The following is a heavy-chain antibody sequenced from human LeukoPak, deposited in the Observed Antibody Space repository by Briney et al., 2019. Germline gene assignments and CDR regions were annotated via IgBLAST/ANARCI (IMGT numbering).Heavy chain of an antibody. J-gene: IGHJ3*02. D-gene: IGHD4-17*01. V-gene: IGHV3-48*01. CDR2: ISSSSSTI. CDR3: ARGEEDDYVSDAFDI. Sequence: GGSLRLSCAASGFTFSSCSMTWVRQAPGKGLEWVSYISSSSSTIYYADSVKGRFNISRDNAKNSLCLQMNSLRAEDTAVYYCARGEEDDYVSDAFDIWGQGTMVTVSS. CDR1: GFTFSSCS.